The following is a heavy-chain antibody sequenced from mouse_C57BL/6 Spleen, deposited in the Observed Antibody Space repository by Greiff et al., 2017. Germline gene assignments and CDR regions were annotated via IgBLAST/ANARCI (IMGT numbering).Heavy chain of an antibody. Sequence: EVKLQESGPGLVKPSQSLSLTCSVTGYSITSGYYWNWIRQFPGNKLEWMGYISYDGSNNYNPSLKNRISITRDTSKNQFFLKLNSVTTEDTATYYCASEGDGYYVPYWYFDVWGTGTTVTVSS. CDR2: ISYDGSN. J-gene: IGHJ1*03. CDR1: GYSITSGYY. CDR3: ASEGDGYYVPYWYFDV. V-gene: IGHV3-6*01. D-gene: IGHD2-3*01.